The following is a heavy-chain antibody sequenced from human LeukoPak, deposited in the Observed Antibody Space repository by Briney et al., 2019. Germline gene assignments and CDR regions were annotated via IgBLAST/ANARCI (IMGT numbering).Heavy chain of an antibody. CDR3: ARNRDSAFDY. J-gene: IGHJ4*02. Sequence: SGKVCCKASGGTFSRYAISWVRQAGGQGLEWMGGIIPIFGTANYAQKFQGRVTITADESTSTAYMELSSLRSEDTAVYYCARNRDSAFDYWGQGTLVAVSS. CDR2: IIPIFGTA. D-gene: IGHD2-15*01. V-gene: IGHV1-69*13. CDR1: GGTFSRYA.